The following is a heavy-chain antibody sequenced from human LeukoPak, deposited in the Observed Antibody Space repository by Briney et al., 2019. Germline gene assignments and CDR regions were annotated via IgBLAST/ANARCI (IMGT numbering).Heavy chain of an antibody. J-gene: IGHJ4*02. CDR2: IYTSGST. CDR1: GGSISSGSYY. D-gene: IGHD2-2*01. V-gene: IGHV4-61*02. CDR3: ARGPAMSRFDY. Sequence: PSQTLSLTCTVSGGSISSGSYYWSWIRQPAGKGLEWIGRIYTSGSTNYNPSLKSRVTISVDTSKNQFSLKLSSVTAADTAVYYCARGPAMSRFDYWGQGTLVTVSS.